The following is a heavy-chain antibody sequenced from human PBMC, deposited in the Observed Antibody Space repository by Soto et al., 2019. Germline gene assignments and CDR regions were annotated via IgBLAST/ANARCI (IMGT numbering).Heavy chain of an antibody. CDR3: ARRYGWAFDI. CDR1: GGSIRSYY. CDR2: IYYSGST. J-gene: IGHJ3*02. D-gene: IGHD2-8*02. Sequence: QVQLQESGPGLVKPSETLSLTCTVSGGSIRSYYWSWILQPPGKGLEWIGYIYYSGSTNYNPFLKSRVTISVDTSKNQFSLKLSSVTAADTAVYYCARRYGWAFDIWGHGTMVTVSS. V-gene: IGHV4-59*08.